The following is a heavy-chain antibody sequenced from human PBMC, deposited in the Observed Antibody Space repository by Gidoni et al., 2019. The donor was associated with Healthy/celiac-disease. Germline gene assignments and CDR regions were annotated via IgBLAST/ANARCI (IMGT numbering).Heavy chain of an antibody. Sequence: EVQLVESGGGLVKPGGSLRLSCAASGFTFSNAWMSWVRQAPGKGLEWVGRIKSKTDGGTTDYAAPVKGRFTISRDDSKNTLYLQMNSLKTEDTAVYYCTTPYYYDSSGYRFWGQGTLVTVSS. CDR3: TTPYYYDSSGYRF. CDR2: IKSKTDGGTT. D-gene: IGHD3-22*01. J-gene: IGHJ4*02. CDR1: GFTFSNAW. V-gene: IGHV3-15*01.